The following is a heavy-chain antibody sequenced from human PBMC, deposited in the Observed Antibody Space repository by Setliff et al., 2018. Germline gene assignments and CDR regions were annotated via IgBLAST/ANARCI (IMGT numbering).Heavy chain of an antibody. CDR2: IYTSGST. V-gene: IGHV4-4*07. Sequence: TLSLTCTVSGGSISSYYWSWIRQPAGKGLEWIGRIYTSGSTNYNPSLKSRVTMSVDTSKNQFSLKLSSVTAADTAVYYCARDSRGNPPNYMDVWGKGTTVTVS. CDR1: GGSISSYY. CDR3: ARDSRGNPPNYMDV. J-gene: IGHJ6*03.